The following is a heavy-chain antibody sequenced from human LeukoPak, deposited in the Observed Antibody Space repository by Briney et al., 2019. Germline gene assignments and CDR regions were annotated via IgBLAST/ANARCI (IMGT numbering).Heavy chain of an antibody. Sequence: SETLSLTCTVSGGSISSSSYYWGWIRQPPGKGLEWIGSIYYSGSTYYNPSLKSRVTISVDTSKNQFSLKLSSVTAADTAVYYCARADTVTTVFDYWGQGTLVTVSS. D-gene: IGHD4-11*01. CDR2: IYYSGST. V-gene: IGHV4-39*01. CDR1: GGSISSSSYY. CDR3: ARADTVTTVFDY. J-gene: IGHJ4*02.